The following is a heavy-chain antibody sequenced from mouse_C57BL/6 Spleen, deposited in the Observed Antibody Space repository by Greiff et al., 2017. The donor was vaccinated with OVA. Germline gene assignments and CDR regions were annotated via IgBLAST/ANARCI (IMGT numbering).Heavy chain of an antibody. J-gene: IGHJ2*01. CDR1: GYAFSSYW. CDR3: ARNGKDYFDY. Sequence: QVQLQQSGAELVKPGASVKISCKASGYAFSSYWMNWVKQRPGKGLEWIGQIYPGDGDTNYNGKFKGKATLTADKSSSTACMQLSSLASEDSAVYFCARNGKDYFDYWGQGTTLTVSS. V-gene: IGHV1-80*01. D-gene: IGHD2-1*01. CDR2: IYPGDGDT.